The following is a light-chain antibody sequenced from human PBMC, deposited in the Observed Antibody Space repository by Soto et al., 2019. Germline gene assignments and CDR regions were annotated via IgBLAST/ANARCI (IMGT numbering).Light chain of an antibody. CDR3: LQDYNYPRT. CDR1: QGIRSD. V-gene: IGKV1-6*01. J-gene: IGKJ1*01. Sequence: IPITQSPSALSASVGDKATITCRASQGIRSDLGWYQLKPGKAPKLLIYGASTVHSGVPSRFSGSGSGTDFTLTISSLQPEDFATYSCLQDYNYPRTFGQGTKVDIK. CDR2: GAS.